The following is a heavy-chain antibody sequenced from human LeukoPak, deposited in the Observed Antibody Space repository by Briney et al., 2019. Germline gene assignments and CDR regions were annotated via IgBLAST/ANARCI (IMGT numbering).Heavy chain of an antibody. CDR1: GYSISSGYY. CDR3: ARDLAGRGYYFDY. D-gene: IGHD2-15*01. V-gene: IGHV4-38-2*02. J-gene: IGHJ4*02. CDR2: IYHSGGT. Sequence: SETLSLTCTVSGYSISSGYYWGWIRQPPGKGLEWIGSIYHSGGTYYNPSLKSRVTISVDTSKNQFSLKLSSVTAADTAVYYCARDLAGRGYYFDYWGQGTLVTVSS.